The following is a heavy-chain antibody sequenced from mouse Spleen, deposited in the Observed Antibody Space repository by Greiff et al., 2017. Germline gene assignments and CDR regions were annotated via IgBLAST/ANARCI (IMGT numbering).Heavy chain of an antibody. V-gene: IGHV5-9*01. J-gene: IGHJ3*01. CDR1: GFTFSSYA. Sequence: EVMLVESGGGLVKLGGSLKLSCAASGFTFSSYAMSWVRQTPEKRLEWVATISSGGGNTYYPDSVKGRFTISRDNAKNTLYLQMSSLKSEDTAMYYCARHYYDYDTWFAYWGQGTLVTVSA. CDR3: ARHYYDYDTWFAY. D-gene: IGHD2-4*01. CDR2: ISSGGGNT.